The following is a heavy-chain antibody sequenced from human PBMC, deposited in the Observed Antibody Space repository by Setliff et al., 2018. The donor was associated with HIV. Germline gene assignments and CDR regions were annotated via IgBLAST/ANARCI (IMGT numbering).Heavy chain of an antibody. V-gene: IGHV3-7*03. Sequence: TGGSLRLSCIASGFSFNNYYMSWVRQAPGKGLEWVANINSDGTEKHYADSVRGRFTISRDNAKNSLYLQMNSLRAEDTAVYYCANMQWASNAWYSFDYWGQGALVTVSS. CDR2: INSDGTEK. CDR3: ANMQWASNAWYSFDY. CDR1: GFSFNNYY. D-gene: IGHD6-19*01. J-gene: IGHJ4*02.